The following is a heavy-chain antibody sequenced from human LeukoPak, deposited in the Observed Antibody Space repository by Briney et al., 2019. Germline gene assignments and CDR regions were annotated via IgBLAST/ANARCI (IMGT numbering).Heavy chain of an antibody. J-gene: IGHJ4*02. V-gene: IGHV4-59*01. D-gene: IGHD3-3*01. Sequence: SETQSLTCTVSGGSISSYYWSWIRQPPGKGLEWIGYIYYSGSTNYNPSLKSRVTISVDTSKNQFSLKLSSVTAADTAVYYCAGLTIFGVDPIDYWGQGTLVTVSS. CDR3: AGLTIFGVDPIDY. CDR2: IYYSGST. CDR1: GGSISSYY.